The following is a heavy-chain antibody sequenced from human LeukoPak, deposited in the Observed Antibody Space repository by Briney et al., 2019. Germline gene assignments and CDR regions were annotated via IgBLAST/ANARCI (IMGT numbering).Heavy chain of an antibody. V-gene: IGHV1-2*02. D-gene: IGHD3-9*01. CDR1: GYTFTGYY. Sequence: ASVKVSCKASGYTFTGYYMHWVRQAPGQGLEWMEWINPNSGGTNYAQKFQGRVTMTRDTSISTAYMELSRLRSDDTAVYYCARDQYYDILTGSQGYWGQGTLVTVSS. J-gene: IGHJ4*02. CDR3: ARDQYYDILTGSQGY. CDR2: INPNSGGT.